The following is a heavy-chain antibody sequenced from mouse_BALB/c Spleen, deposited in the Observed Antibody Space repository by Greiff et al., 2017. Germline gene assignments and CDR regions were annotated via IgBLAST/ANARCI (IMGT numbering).Heavy chain of an antibody. D-gene: IGHD2-10*02. V-gene: IGHV5-4*02. J-gene: IGHJ3*01. CDR2: ISDGGSYT. CDR3: ARDRGYGRPFFAY. CDR1: GFTFSDYY. Sequence: EVKLMESGGGLVKPGGSLKLSCAASGFTFSDYYMYWVRQTPEKRLEWVATISDGGSYTYYPDSVKGRFTISRDNAKNNLYLQMSSLKSEDTAMYYCARDRGYGRPFFAYWGQGTLVTVSA.